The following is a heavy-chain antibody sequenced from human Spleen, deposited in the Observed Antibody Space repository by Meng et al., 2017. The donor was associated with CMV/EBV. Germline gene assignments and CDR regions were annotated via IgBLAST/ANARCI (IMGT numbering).Heavy chain of an antibody. CDR1: GFSFSNFG. V-gene: IGHV3-33*01. CDR2: IWNDGSYQ. Sequence: AASGFSFSNFGMHWVRQAPGMGLEWLAVIWNDGSYQYYAGSVKGRFTISRDNSKNSLYLQMNSLRAEDTAVYYCGRPTEGPGSFLIDNWGQGTLVTVSS. D-gene: IGHD3-10*01. CDR3: GRPTEGPGSFLIDN. J-gene: IGHJ4*02.